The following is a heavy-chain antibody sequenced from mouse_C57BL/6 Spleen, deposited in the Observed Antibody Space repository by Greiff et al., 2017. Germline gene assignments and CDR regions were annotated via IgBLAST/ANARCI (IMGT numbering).Heavy chain of an antibody. Sequence: VQLQPSGPELVKPGASVQISCKASGYSFTSYYIPWVKQRPGQLLEWIGWIYPGSGNTKYNEKFKGKATLTADTSSSTTYMQLSSLTSEDSAVYYCARGLRRGFAYWGQGTLVTVSA. CDR3: ARGLRRGFAY. V-gene: IGHV1-66*01. CDR1: GYSFTSYY. J-gene: IGHJ3*01. D-gene: IGHD2-4*01. CDR2: IYPGSGNT.